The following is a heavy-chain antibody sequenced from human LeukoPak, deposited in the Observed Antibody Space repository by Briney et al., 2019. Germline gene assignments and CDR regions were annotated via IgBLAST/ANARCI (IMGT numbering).Heavy chain of an antibody. CDR1: GFPFTNAW. D-gene: IGHD6-19*01. CDR3: ARDPPDSGWAFWS. Sequence: GGSLRLSCVVSGFPFTNAWMSWVHQAPGKGLEWVAFIWAEGNRQYYADSVKGRFTISRDNSKSTLYLQMNSLRVEDTSVYFCARDPPDSGWAFWSWGQGTLVTVSS. CDR2: IWAEGNRQ. V-gene: IGHV3-33*08. J-gene: IGHJ4*02.